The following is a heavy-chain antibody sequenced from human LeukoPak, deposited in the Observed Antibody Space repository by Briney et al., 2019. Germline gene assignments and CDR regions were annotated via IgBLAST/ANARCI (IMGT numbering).Heavy chain of an antibody. CDR3: ARALWRRYCSSTSCPRSASDY. CDR2: INHSGST. Sequence: SETLSLTCAVYGGSFSGYYWSWIRQPPGKGLEWIGEINHSGSTNYNPSLKSRVTISVDTSMNQFSLKLSSVTAADTAVYYCARALWRRYCSSTSCPRSASDYWGQGTLVTVSS. CDR1: GGSFSGYY. V-gene: IGHV4-34*01. D-gene: IGHD2-2*01. J-gene: IGHJ4*02.